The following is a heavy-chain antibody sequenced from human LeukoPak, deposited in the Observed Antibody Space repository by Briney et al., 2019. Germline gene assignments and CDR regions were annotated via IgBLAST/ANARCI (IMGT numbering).Heavy chain of an antibody. CDR3: AKLVGSTSNFDY. Sequence: GGSLRLSCSASGFTFSSYGMHWVRQAPGKGLEWVAVISYDGSNKYYADSVKGRFTISRDNSKNTLYLQMNSLRAEDTAVYYCAKLVGSTSNFDYWGQGTLVTVSS. CDR1: GFTFSSYG. V-gene: IGHV3-30*18. J-gene: IGHJ4*02. CDR2: ISYDGSNK. D-gene: IGHD6-25*01.